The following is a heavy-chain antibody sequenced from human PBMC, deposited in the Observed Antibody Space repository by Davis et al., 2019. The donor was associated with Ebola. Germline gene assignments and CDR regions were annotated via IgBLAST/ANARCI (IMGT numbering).Heavy chain of an antibody. CDR2: IVVGSGNT. V-gene: IGHV1-58*01. J-gene: IGHJ6*02. CDR3: AVGDNYAHGMDV. CDR1: GFTFTSSA. Sequence: SVKVSCKASGFTFTSSAVQWVRQARGQRLEWIGWIVVGSGNTNYAQKFQERVTITRDMSTSTAYMELSSLRSEDTAVYYCAVGDNYAHGMDVWGQGTTVTVSS. D-gene: IGHD5-24*01.